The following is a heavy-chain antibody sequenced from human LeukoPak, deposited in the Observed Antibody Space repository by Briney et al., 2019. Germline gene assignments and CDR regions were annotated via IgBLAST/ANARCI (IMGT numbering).Heavy chain of an antibody. J-gene: IGHJ3*02. CDR1: GYTFTRYY. D-gene: IGHD3-16*01. CDR3: AREGVAFDI. V-gene: IGHV1-2*02. CDR2: INPNNGGT. Sequence: GASVKVSCKASGYTFTRYYMHWVRQAPGQGLEWMGWINPNNGGTNYAQKFQGRVTMTRDTSISTAYMEVRRLRSDDTAVYYCAREGVAFDIWGQGTMVTVSS.